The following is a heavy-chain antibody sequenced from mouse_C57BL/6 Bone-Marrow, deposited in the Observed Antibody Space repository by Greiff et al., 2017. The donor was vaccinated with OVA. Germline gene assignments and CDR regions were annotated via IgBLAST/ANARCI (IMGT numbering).Heavy chain of an antibody. CDR2: IDPENGDT. CDR3: TTWIITTVVAFYWYFEV. Sequence: VQLQQSGAELVRPGASVKLSCTASGFNIKDDYMHWVKQRPEQGLEWIGWIDPENGDTEYASKFQGKATITADTSSNTAYLQLSSLTSEDTAVYYCTTWIITTVVAFYWYFEVWGTGTTVTVSS. D-gene: IGHD1-1*01. CDR1: GFNIKDDY. V-gene: IGHV14-4*01. J-gene: IGHJ1*03.